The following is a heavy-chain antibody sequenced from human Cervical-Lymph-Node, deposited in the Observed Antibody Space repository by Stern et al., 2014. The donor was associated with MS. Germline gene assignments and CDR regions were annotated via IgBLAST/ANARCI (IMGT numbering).Heavy chain of an antibody. D-gene: IGHD2-21*02. CDR2: IRSSSSYI. Sequence: VQLVESGGGLVKPGGSLRLSCAPSGFTFSSYSMNWVRQDPGKGLEWVPSIRSSSSYIYYADSVKGRFTISRDNAKNSLYLKMNSLRAEDTAVYYCARDNDDFWQLDYWGQGTLVTVSS. V-gene: IGHV3-21*01. J-gene: IGHJ4*02. CDR1: GFTFSSYS. CDR3: ARDNDDFWQLDY.